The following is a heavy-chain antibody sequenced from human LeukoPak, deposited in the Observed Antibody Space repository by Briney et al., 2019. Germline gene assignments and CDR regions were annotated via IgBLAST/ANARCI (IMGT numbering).Heavy chain of an antibody. Sequence: ASVKVSCKASGYTFTSYDINWVRQATGQGLEWMGWMNPNSGNTGYAQKFQGRVTMTRNTSISTAYMELSSLRSEDTAVYYCARGGPRNIIVVPAAAGEYYYYYGMDVWGQGTTVTVSS. J-gene: IGHJ6*02. CDR2: MNPNSGNT. V-gene: IGHV1-8*01. D-gene: IGHD2-2*01. CDR3: ARGGPRNIIVVPAAAGEYYYYYGMDV. CDR1: GYTFTSYD.